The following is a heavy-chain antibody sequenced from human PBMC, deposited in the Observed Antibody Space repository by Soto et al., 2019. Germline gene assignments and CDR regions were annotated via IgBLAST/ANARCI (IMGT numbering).Heavy chain of an antibody. V-gene: IGHV4-59*01. CDR3: AREGATRITIFGVVTADAFDI. CDR1: GGSISSYY. CDR2: IYYSGST. D-gene: IGHD3-3*01. Sequence: PSETLSLTCTVSGGSISSYYWSWIRQPPGKGLEWIGYIYYSGSTNYNPSLKSRVTISVDTSKNQFSLKLSSVTAADTAVYYCAREGATRITIFGVVTADAFDILGQGKMVTVS. J-gene: IGHJ3*02.